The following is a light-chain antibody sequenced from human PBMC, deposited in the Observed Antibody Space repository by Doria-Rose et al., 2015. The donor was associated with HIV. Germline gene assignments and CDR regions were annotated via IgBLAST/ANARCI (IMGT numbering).Light chain of an antibody. V-gene: IGKV3-20*01. Sequence: TQSPGTLSLSPGERATLSCRASQSFSSTYLAWYQQKPGQAPSLLIYDGSTRATGIPDRLSASGSGKDFTLTINRLEPEDFALYYCHQYGTSWTFGQGTKVEX. J-gene: IGKJ1*01. CDR2: DGS. CDR1: QSFSSTY. CDR3: HQYGTSWT.